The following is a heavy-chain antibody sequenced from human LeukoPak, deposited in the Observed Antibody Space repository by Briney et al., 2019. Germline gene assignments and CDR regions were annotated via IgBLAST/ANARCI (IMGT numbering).Heavy chain of an antibody. J-gene: IGHJ5*01. V-gene: IGHV4-61*02. Sequence: SETLSLTCTVSGGSINSGSYYWSWIRQPAGKGLEWIGRIYASGSTNYNPSLKSRVTISVDTSKNQFSLKLSSVTAADTAVYYCARAAYSSGWYDWFDSWGQGTLVTVSS. D-gene: IGHD6-19*01. CDR1: GGSINSGSYY. CDR3: ARAAYSSGWYDWFDS. CDR2: IYASGST.